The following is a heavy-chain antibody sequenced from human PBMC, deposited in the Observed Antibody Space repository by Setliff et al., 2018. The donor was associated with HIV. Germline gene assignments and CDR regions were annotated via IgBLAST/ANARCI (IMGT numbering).Heavy chain of an antibody. CDR2: IYHSGST. CDR3: TIPASSLAPN. J-gene: IGHJ4*02. V-gene: IGHV4-59*08. Sequence: SETLSLTCTVSGGSISSHYWSWIRQPLGKGLEWIGYIYHSGSTNYNPSLKSRVTMSLDTPKNQFSLKLTSVTAADTAVYYCTIPASSLAPNWGRGTQVTVSS. CDR1: GGSISSHY.